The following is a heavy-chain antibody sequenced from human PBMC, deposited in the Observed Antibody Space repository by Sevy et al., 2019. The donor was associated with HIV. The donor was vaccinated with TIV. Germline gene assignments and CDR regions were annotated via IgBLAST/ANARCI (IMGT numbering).Heavy chain of an antibody. D-gene: IGHD3-9*01. CDR2: ISAYNSNT. V-gene: IGHV1-18*01. CDR1: GYTFTSYG. CDR3: ARDSNQVLFYDILTGYSSHGMDI. Sequence: ASVKVSCKASGYTFTSYGISWVRQAPGQGLEWMGWISAYNSNTNYTQKLQGRVTMTTDTSTSTAYMELRGLRSDDTAVYYCARDSNQVLFYDILTGYSSHGMDIWGQGTTVTVSS. J-gene: IGHJ6*02.